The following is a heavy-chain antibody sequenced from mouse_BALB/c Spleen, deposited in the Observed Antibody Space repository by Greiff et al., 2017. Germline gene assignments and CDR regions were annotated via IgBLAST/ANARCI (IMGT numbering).Heavy chain of an antibody. CDR1: GFTFSSFG. D-gene: IGHD2-3*01. V-gene: IGHV5-17*02. Sequence: EVQLVESGGGLVQPGGSRKLSCAASGFTFSSFGMHWVRQAPEKGLEWVAYISSGSSTIYYADTVKGRFTISRDNPKNTLFLQMTSLRSEDTAMYYCAHGYYVECAYWGQGTLVTVSA. CDR3: AHGYYVECAY. CDR2: ISSGSSTI. J-gene: IGHJ3*01.